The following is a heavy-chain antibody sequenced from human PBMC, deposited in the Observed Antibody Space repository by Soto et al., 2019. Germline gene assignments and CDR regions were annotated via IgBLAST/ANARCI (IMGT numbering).Heavy chain of an antibody. CDR2: IYYSGST. CDR1: GGSISSGDYY. V-gene: IGHV4-30-4*01. J-gene: IGHJ4*02. Sequence: QVQLQESGLGLVKPSQTLSLTCTVSGGSISSGDYYWSWIRQPPGKGLEWIGYIYYSGSTYYNPSLKSRVTISVDTSKNQFSLKLSSVTAADTAVYYCARGPYYDFWSGGSYYFDYWGQGTLVTVSS. D-gene: IGHD3-3*01. CDR3: ARGPYYDFWSGGSYYFDY.